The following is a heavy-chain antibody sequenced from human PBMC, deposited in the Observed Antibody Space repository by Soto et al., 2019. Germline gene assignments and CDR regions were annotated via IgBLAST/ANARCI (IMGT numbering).Heavy chain of an antibody. CDR2: VYNSGNT. CDR3: ARSRDDRPQSGTYFDP. V-gene: IGHV4-59*01. Sequence: PSETLSLTCTVSGGSISNYQWNWIRRPPGKGLDWIGYVYNSGNTKYNPSFKSRVTISLDTSKNQVSLNLDSLTAADTAIYYCARSRDDRPQSGTYFDPWGPGTMVTVSS. CDR1: GGSISNYQ. D-gene: IGHD1-1*01. J-gene: IGHJ5*02.